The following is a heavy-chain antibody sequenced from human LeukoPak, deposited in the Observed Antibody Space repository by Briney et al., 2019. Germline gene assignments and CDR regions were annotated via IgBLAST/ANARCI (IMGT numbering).Heavy chain of an antibody. CDR1: GFTFSNAW. J-gene: IGHJ4*02. V-gene: IGHV3-15*01. D-gene: IGHD3-10*01. CDR3: TTTLWFGELLWHLDY. CDR2: IKSKTDGGTT. Sequence: PGGSLRLSCAASGFTFSNAWMSWVRQAPGKGLEWVGRIKSKTDGGTTDYAAPVKGRFTISRDDSKNTLYLQMNSLKTEDTAVYYCTTTLWFGELLWHLDYWGQGTLVTVSS.